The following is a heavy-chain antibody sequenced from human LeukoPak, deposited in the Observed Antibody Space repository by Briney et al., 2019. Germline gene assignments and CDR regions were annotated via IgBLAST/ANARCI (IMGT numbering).Heavy chain of an antibody. CDR3: MRLNTYGLYLDY. V-gene: IGHV4-39*07. D-gene: IGHD3-10*01. Sequence: PSETLSLTCTVFGGSISSSSYYWGWIRQPPGKGLEWIGSIYYSGSTYYNPSLQSRVTISPDTSKNHFSLNLRSVTAADTAIYYCMRLNTYGLYLDYLGQGRLVTVSS. CDR2: IYYSGST. J-gene: IGHJ4*02. CDR1: GGSISSSSYY.